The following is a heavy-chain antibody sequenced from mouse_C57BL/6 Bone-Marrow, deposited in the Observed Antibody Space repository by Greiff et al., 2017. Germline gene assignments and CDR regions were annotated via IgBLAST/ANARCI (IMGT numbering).Heavy chain of an antibody. CDR2: IYPGGGYT. CDR1: GYTFTNYW. CDR3: ARSRGKIWFAY. V-gene: IGHV1-63*01. J-gene: IGHJ3*01. Sequence: VQLQQSGAELVRPGTSVKMSCKASGYTFTNYWIGWAKQRPGHGLEWIGDIYPGGGYTNYNEKFKGKSTLTADKSSSTAYMQISSLTSEDSAIYYCARSRGKIWFAYWGQGTLVTVSA.